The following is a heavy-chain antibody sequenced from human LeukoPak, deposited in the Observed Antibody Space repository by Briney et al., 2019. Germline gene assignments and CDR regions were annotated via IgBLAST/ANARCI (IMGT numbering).Heavy chain of an antibody. J-gene: IGHJ4*02. CDR2: INPNNGDT. D-gene: IGHD3-22*01. CDR1: GYNFPGYD. CDR3: ARRYYDSSGFFDY. Sequence: ASVKVSCKASGYNFPGYDIHWVRQAPGQGFEWMGWINPNNGDTNYAQKFQGRVTMTRDTSVSTAFMELRSLRSDDTAVYYCARRYYDSSGFFDYWGQGTLVTVSS. V-gene: IGHV1-2*02.